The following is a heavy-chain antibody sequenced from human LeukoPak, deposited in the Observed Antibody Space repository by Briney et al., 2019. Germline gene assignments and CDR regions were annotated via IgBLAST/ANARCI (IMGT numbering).Heavy chain of an antibody. CDR2: ISGSGGTT. Sequence: PGGSLRLSCVASGLTFSNYAMTWVRQAPGKGLEWVSLISGSGGTTYYADSVKGRFTISRDTAKNSVHLQMNNLRVEDTAVYYCARGHYGMDVWGQGATVTVSS. CDR1: GLTFSNYA. V-gene: IGHV3-23*01. CDR3: ARGHYGMDV. J-gene: IGHJ6*02.